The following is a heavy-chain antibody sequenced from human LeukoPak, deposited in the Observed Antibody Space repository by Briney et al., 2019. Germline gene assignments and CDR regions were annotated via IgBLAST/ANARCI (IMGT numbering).Heavy chain of an antibody. D-gene: IGHD3-16*01. V-gene: IGHV3-30-3*01. Sequence: PGGSLRLSCAASGFTFSSYAMHWVRQAPGKGLEWVAVISYDGSNKYYADSVKGRFTISRDNSKNTLYLQMNSLRAEDTAVYYCARVDTYYDYVWGSYGYYYGMDVWGQGTTVTVSS. CDR3: ARVDTYYDYVWGSYGYYYGMDV. CDR1: GFTFSSYA. J-gene: IGHJ6*02. CDR2: ISYDGSNK.